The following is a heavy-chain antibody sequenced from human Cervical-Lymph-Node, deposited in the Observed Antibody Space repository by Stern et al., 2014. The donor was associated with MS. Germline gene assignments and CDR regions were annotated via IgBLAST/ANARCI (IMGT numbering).Heavy chain of an antibody. CDR2: LNPNSGDT. Sequence: QVQLVQSGAKMKKPGASVRFSCKAFGYDFTGFFIHWVRQVPRQGLEWMGRLNPNSGDTTYAQHIQDRRTPTTETSIGTAYLELRRLTSADAAVYYCAGEATRIIVGIDYWGQGTPVTVSS. CDR3: AGEATRIIVGIDY. D-gene: IGHD2/OR15-2a*01. J-gene: IGHJ4*02. CDR1: GYDFTGFF. V-gene: IGHV1-2*02.